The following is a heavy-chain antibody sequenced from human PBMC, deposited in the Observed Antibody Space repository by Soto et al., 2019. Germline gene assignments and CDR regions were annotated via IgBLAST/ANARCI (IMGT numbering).Heavy chain of an antibody. CDR3: VRDWQLSP. Sequence: QVQLVQSGDEVKKTGASVKVSCRASGYTLTNYGISWVRQAPGQGLFWMGWISGHNGNTRYAQNVQGRLTLTIDTSTNTAYMELMSLKIDGKAMYYCVRDWQLSPWGQGTLVTVAS. CDR2: ISGHNGNT. D-gene: IGHD1-1*01. V-gene: IGHV1-18*01. CDR1: GYTLTNYG. J-gene: IGHJ5*02.